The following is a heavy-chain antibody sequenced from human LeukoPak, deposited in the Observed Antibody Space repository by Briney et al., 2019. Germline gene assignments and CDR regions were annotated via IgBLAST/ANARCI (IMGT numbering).Heavy chain of an antibody. V-gene: IGHV1-18*01. CDR3: ARDPTIAVAGPGY. D-gene: IGHD6-19*01. CDR1: GYTFTTYG. J-gene: IGHJ4*02. CDR2: ISAYNANT. Sequence: VASVKVSCKASGYTFTTYGISWVRQAPGQGLEWMGWISAYNANTNYAQKFQGRVTMTTDTSTSTAYMDLRSLRSDDTAVYYCARDPTIAVAGPGYWGQGTLVTVSP.